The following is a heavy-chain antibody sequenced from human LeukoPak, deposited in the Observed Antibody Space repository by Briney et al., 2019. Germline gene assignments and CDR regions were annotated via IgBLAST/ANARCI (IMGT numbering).Heavy chain of an antibody. J-gene: IGHJ5*02. Sequence: ASVKVSCKASGYTFSDYNVHWVRQAPGKGLEWMGGFDPEDGETIYAQKFQGRVTMTEDTSTDTAYMELSSLRSEDTAVYYCATTHYPDWFDPWGQGTLVTVSS. CDR2: FDPEDGET. D-gene: IGHD3-10*01. V-gene: IGHV1-24*01. CDR1: GYTFSDYN. CDR3: ATTHYPDWFDP.